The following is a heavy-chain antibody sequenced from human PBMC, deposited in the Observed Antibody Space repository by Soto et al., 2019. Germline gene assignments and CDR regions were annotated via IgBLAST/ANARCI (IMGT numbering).Heavy chain of an antibody. CDR2: IIPLFRTP. J-gene: IGHJ6*02. D-gene: IGHD4-4*01. Sequence: QVQLVQSGAEMKEPGSSVKVSCKTSGGTFSSSAISWLRQAPGQGLEWMGGIIPLFRTPHYAQKFQGRVTMAADESTSTAYMELSSLRSEDTAVYYCARDNDRLQLGGNYYYILDVWGQGTTITVSS. CDR1: GGTFSSSA. CDR3: ARDNDRLQLGGNYYYILDV. V-gene: IGHV1-69*12.